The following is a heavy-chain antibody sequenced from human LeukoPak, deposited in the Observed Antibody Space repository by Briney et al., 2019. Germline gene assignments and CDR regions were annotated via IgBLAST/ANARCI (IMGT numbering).Heavy chain of an antibody. CDR1: GFTFSSYS. Sequence: GGSLRLSCAASGFTFSSYSMNWVRQAPGKGLEWVSSISSSSSYIYYADSVEGRFTISRDNAKNSLYLQMNSLRAEDTAVYYCARDLVDGYYDSSGYWDYWGQGTLVTVSS. V-gene: IGHV3-21*01. CDR3: ARDLVDGYYDSSGYWDY. CDR2: ISSSSSYI. D-gene: IGHD3-22*01. J-gene: IGHJ4*02.